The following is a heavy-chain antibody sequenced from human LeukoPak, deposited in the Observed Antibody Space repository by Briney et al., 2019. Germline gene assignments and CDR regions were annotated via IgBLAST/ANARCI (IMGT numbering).Heavy chain of an antibody. Sequence: SETLSLTCTVSGGSISSYYWSWIRQPPGKGLEWIGYIYYSGSTNYNSSLKSRVTISVDTSKNQFSLNLRSVTAADTAVYYCTRSDYSTYFNYWGPGTLVTVSS. V-gene: IGHV4-59*01. J-gene: IGHJ4*02. CDR2: IYYSGST. CDR1: GGSISSYY. CDR3: TRSDYSTYFNY. D-gene: IGHD2-15*01.